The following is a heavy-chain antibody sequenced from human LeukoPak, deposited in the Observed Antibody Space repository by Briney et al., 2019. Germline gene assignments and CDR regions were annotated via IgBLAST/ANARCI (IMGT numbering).Heavy chain of an antibody. CDR1: GGSISSSSYY. Sequence: SETLSLTCTVSGGSISSSSYYWGWIRQPPGKGLEWIGSIYYSGSTYYNPSLKSRVTISVDTSKNQFSLKLSSVTAADTAVYYCARLFPAPYYYDSSGYFDYWGQGTLVTVSS. CDR3: ARLFPAPYYYDSSGYFDY. D-gene: IGHD3-22*01. J-gene: IGHJ4*02. CDR2: IYYSGST. V-gene: IGHV4-39*01.